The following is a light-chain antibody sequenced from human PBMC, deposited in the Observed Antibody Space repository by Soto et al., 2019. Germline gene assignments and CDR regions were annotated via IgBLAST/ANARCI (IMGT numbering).Light chain of an antibody. CDR2: GAS. Sequence: EVVMTQSPATLSVSPGERATLSCRASETVNSNLAWYQQKPGQAPRLLIYGASTSDTGIPARFSGSESGTEFTLTISSLQTEDVAVYYCQQYDNWPWTFGQGTKVEIK. CDR3: QQYDNWPWT. CDR1: ETVNSN. J-gene: IGKJ1*01. V-gene: IGKV3-15*01.